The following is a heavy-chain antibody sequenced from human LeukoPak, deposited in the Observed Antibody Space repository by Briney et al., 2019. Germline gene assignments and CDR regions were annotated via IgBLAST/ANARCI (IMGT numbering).Heavy chain of an antibody. D-gene: IGHD5-18*01. J-gene: IGHJ4*02. CDR3: ARELVGYSYGYYDY. V-gene: IGHV1-69*05. CDR2: IIPIFGTA. CDR1: GGTFSSYA. Sequence: SVKVSCKASGGTFSSYAISWVRQAPGQGLEWMGRIIPIFGTANYAQKVQGRVTITTDESTSTAYMELSSLRSEDTAVYYCARELVGYSYGYYDYWGQGTLVTVSS.